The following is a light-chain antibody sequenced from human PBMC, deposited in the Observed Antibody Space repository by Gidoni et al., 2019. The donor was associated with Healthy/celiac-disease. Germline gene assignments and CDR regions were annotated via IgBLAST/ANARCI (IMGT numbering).Light chain of an antibody. CDR1: QSVSSSY. Sequence: EIVLTQSPGTLSLPPGERATLSCRDSQSVSSSYLAWYQQKPGQAPRLLIYGASSRATGIPDRFSGSGSGTDFTLTISRLEPEDFAVYYCQQYGSSPLTFGQGTKLEIK. CDR3: QQYGSSPLT. CDR2: GAS. V-gene: IGKV3-20*01. J-gene: IGKJ2*01.